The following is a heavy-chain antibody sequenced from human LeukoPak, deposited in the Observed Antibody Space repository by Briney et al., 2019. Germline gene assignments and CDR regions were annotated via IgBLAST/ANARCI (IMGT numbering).Heavy chain of an antibody. J-gene: IGHJ4*02. CDR2: IKHDGSEK. D-gene: IGHD6-13*01. V-gene: IGHV3-7*04. CDR3: ARITGIEAAGDY. Sequence: GGSLRLSCTASGFTFSSYAMNWVRQAPGRGLEWVANIKHDGSEKFYVDSVRGRFTISRDNAKNSLYLQLNSLRAEDTALYYCARITGIEAAGDYWGQGTLVTVSS. CDR1: GFTFSSYA.